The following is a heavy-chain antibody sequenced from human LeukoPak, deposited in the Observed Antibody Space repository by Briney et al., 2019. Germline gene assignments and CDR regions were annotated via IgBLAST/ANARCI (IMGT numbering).Heavy chain of an antibody. CDR3: ARDSTGLLWFGELSDWFDP. D-gene: IGHD3-10*01. CDR2: ISYDGGNK. CDR1: GFTFSSYA. J-gene: IGHJ5*02. V-gene: IGHV3-30*04. Sequence: GGSLRLSCAASGFTFSSYAMHWVRQAPGKGLGWVAVISYDGGNKYYADSVKGRFTISRDNSKNTLYLQMNSLRAEDTAVYYCARDSTGLLWFGELSDWFDPWGQGTLVTVSS.